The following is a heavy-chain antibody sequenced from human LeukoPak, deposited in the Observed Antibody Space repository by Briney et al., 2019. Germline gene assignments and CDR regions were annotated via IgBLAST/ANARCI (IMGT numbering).Heavy chain of an antibody. CDR1: GFTFDDYA. V-gene: IGHV3-9*01. J-gene: IGHJ3*02. Sequence: PGGSLRLSCAASGFTFDDYAMHWVRQAPGKGLEWVSGISWNSGSIGYADSVKGRFTISRDNAKNSLYLQMNSLRAEDTALYYCASFAVAGTLPFDIWGQGTMVTVSS. CDR2: ISWNSGSI. CDR3: ASFAVAGTLPFDI. D-gene: IGHD6-19*01.